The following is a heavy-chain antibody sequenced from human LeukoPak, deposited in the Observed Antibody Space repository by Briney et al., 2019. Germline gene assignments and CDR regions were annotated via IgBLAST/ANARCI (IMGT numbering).Heavy chain of an antibody. CDR3: ARDGKGRNRIGYYFDY. Sequence: GGSLRLSCAASGFXFSSYEINWVRQAPGKGLEWVSYISSSGSTIYYAASVKGRFTISRDNAKNSLYLQMNSLRAEDTAVYYCARDGKGRNRIGYYFDYWGQGTMVTVSS. J-gene: IGHJ4*02. V-gene: IGHV3-48*03. CDR2: ISSSGSTI. D-gene: IGHD3-10*01. CDR1: GFXFSSYE.